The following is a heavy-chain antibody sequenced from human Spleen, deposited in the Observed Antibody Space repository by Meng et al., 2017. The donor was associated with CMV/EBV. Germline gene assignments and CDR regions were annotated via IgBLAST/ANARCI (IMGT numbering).Heavy chain of an antibody. CDR3: AKDKIEGVGDY. CDR2: ISYDATNK. D-gene: IGHD3-22*01. Sequence: GESLKISCAASGFTFSHYAMHWVRQAPGKGLEWVAFISYDATNKYFADSVQGRFTISRDNSKNTLYLQMNSLRAEDTAVYYCAKDKIEGVGDYWGQGTLVTVSS. V-gene: IGHV3-30*04. J-gene: IGHJ4*02. CDR1: GFTFSHYA.